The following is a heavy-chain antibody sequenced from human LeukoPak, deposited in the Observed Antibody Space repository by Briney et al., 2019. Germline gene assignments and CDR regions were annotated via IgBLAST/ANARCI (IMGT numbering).Heavy chain of an antibody. CDR1: GGSIGSGGYY. CDR3: ARVVRLSKRFDY. CDR2: IYYSGST. V-gene: IGHV4-30-4*08. J-gene: IGHJ4*02. D-gene: IGHD3-16*02. Sequence: SQTLSLTCTVSGGSIGSGGYYWSWIRQHPGKGLEWIGYIYYSGSTYYNPSLKSRVTISVDTSKNQFSLKLSSVTAADTAVYYCARVVRLSKRFDYWGQGTLVTVSS.